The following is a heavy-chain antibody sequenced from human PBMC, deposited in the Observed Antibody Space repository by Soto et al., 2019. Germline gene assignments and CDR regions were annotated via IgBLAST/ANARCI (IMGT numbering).Heavy chain of an antibody. CDR1: GGSISSSDYY. D-gene: IGHD4-17*01. J-gene: IGHJ4*02. Sequence: QLQLQESGPGLVKPSETLSLTCTVSGGSISSSDYYWGWIRQPPGKGLEWIGSIHYSGSTYDNTSLKSRVTISVDTSKNQFSLRLSSLTAADTAVYYCARHVFSMTSLTYFDYWGQGTLVTVSS. V-gene: IGHV4-39*01. CDR3: ARHVFSMTSLTYFDY. CDR2: IHYSGST.